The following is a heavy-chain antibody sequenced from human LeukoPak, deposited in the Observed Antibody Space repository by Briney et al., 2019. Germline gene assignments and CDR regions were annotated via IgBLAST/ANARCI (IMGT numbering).Heavy chain of an antibody. CDR2: IYTSGST. J-gene: IGHJ5*02. V-gene: IGHV4-4*07. D-gene: IGHD3-10*01. Sequence: SETLSLTCTVSGASISSYYWSWIRQPAGKGLEWIGRIYTSGSTNYNPSLKSRVTMSVDTSKNQFSLKLTSVTAADTAVYYCARSDVTMVRGVIISRWFDPWGQGTMATVSS. CDR1: GASISSYY. CDR3: ARSDVTMVRGVIISRWFDP.